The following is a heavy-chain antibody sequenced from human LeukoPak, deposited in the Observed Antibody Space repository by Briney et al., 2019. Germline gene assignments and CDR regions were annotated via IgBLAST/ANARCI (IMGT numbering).Heavy chain of an antibody. Sequence: GGSLRLSCAASGFTFSNAWMSWVRQAPGKGLEWVGRIKSKIDGGTTDYAAPVKDRFTFSRDDSKNTLYLQMNSLKNEDTAVYYCTTDGGRKSRPYHFDYWGQGTLVTVSS. V-gene: IGHV3-15*01. J-gene: IGHJ4*02. CDR2: IKSKIDGGTT. CDR1: GFTFSNAW. D-gene: IGHD3-16*01. CDR3: TTDGGRKSRPYHFDY.